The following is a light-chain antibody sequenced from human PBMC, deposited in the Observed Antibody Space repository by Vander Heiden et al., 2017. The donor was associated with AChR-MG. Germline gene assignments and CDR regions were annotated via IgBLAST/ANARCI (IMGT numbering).Light chain of an antibody. Sequence: EIVLRQSPGTLSLSPGERATLSCRASQSVGSNYLAWYQQKPGQAPRLLMYDASSRATGTPDRFSGSGSGTDFTLTISRLEPEDFAVYYCQQDCSSPLTFGGGTKVE. CDR3: QQDCSSPLT. CDR1: QSVGSNY. CDR2: DAS. V-gene: IGKV3-20*01. J-gene: IGKJ4*01.